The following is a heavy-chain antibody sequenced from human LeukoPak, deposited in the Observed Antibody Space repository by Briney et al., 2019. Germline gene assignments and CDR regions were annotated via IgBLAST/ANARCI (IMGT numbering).Heavy chain of an antibody. CDR3: ARHSPMVRGVIDG. D-gene: IGHD3-10*01. CDR1: GGSFSGYY. V-gene: IGHV4-34*01. CDR2: INHSGST. J-gene: IGHJ4*02. Sequence: SETLSLTCAVYGGSFSGYYWSWIRQPPGKGLEWIGEINHSGSTNYNPSLKSRVTISVDTSRNQFSLKLSSVTAADTAVYYCARHSPMVRGVIDGWGQGTLVTVSS.